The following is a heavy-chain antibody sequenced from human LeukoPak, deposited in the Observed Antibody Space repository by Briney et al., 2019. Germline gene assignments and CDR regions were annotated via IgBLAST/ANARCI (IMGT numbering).Heavy chain of an antibody. D-gene: IGHD4-17*01. CDR3: TKDPNGDYVGAFDP. V-gene: IGHV3-23*01. Sequence: GGSLRLSYAASGFSFSSFAMTWVRQAPGKGLEWVSSITAGHYPTYNTDSVKGRFTISRDNSKNTLYLQMNSLRADDTAVYYCTKDPNGDYVGAFDPWGQGTLVTVSS. CDR2: ITAGHYPT. CDR1: GFSFSSFA. J-gene: IGHJ5*02.